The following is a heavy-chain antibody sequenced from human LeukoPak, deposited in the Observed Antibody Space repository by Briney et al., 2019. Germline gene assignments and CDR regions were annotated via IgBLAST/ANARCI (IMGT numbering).Heavy chain of an antibody. J-gene: IGHJ4*02. CDR3: ARDRAGTTFLGSTLVY. D-gene: IGHD1-7*01. V-gene: IGHV1-69*04. CDR2: IIPILGIA. CDR1: VGTFSSYT. Sequence: SVKVSCKASVGTFSSYTISWVRQAPGQGLEWMGRIIPILGIANYAQKFQGRVTITADKSTSTAYMELSSLRSEDTAVYYCARDRAGTTFLGSTLVYWGQGTLVTVSS.